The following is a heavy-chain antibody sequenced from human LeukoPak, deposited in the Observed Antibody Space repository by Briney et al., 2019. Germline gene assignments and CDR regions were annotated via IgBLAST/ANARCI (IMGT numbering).Heavy chain of an antibody. V-gene: IGHV4-39*01. J-gene: IGHJ4*02. D-gene: IGHD4-23*01. Sequence: SETLSLTCTVSGGSISSSNYYWGWIRQPPGKGLEWIGSIFYSGSTYYNPSLKSRVTISVDTSRRQFSLNLSSVTAADTAVYSRHSSMTTVVFDYWGQGTLFTVSS. CDR2: IFYSGST. CDR3: HSSMTTVVFDY. CDR1: GGSISSSNYY.